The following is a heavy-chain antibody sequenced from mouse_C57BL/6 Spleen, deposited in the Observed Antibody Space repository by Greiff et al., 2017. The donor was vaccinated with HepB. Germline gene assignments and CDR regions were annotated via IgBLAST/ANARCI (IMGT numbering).Heavy chain of an antibody. CDR1: GYTFTDYN. V-gene: IGHV1-18*01. Sequence: EVQLQESGPELVKPGASVKIPCKASGYTFTDYNMDWVKQSHGKSLEWIGDINPNNGGTIYNQKFKGKATLTVDKSSSTAYMELRSLTSEDTAVYYCARLGRDDYDSSWYFDVWGTGTTVTVSS. J-gene: IGHJ1*03. CDR2: INPNNGGT. D-gene: IGHD2-4*01. CDR3: ARLGRDDYDSSWYFDV.